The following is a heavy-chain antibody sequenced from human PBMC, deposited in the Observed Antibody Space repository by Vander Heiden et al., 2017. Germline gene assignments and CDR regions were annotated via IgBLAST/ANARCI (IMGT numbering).Heavy chain of an antibody. D-gene: IGHD3-22*01. Sequence: EVQLVESGAGLVKPGGSRRLSCAASGFTFSNAWVSWVRQAPGKGLEWVGRIKSKTDGGTTDYAAPVKGRFTISRDDSKNTLYLQMNSLKTEDTAVYYCTTELYYYDSSGYYYDYWGQGTLVTVSS. V-gene: IGHV3-15*01. CDR3: TTELYYYDSSGYYYDY. J-gene: IGHJ4*02. CDR2: IKSKTDGGTT. CDR1: GFTFSNAW.